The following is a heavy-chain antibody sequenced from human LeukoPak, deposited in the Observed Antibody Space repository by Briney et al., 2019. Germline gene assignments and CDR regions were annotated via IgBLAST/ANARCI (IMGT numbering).Heavy chain of an antibody. V-gene: IGHV4-4*07. Sequence: SDTLSLTCTVSAASMTSFHWSWLRQPAGKGLEWVGRLYASGSNNYSPHLKSRITVSLDPSSNQYPLRLRSVTAADTAVYYCATVSPSKYDFWSGEPPYFEYWGPGALVTVSS. J-gene: IGHJ4*02. CDR1: AASMTSFH. D-gene: IGHD3-3*01. CDR3: ATVSPSKYDFWSGEPPYFEY. CDR2: LYASGSN.